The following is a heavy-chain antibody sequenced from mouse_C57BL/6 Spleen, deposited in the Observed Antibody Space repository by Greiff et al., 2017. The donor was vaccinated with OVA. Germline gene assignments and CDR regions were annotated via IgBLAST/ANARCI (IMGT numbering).Heavy chain of an antibody. Sequence: EVHLVESGGGLVQPKGSLKLSCAASGFSFNTYAMNWVRQAPGKGLEWVARIRSKSNNYATYYADSVKDRFTISRDDSESMLYLQMNNLKTEDTAMYYCVRQDDYDWTWFAYWGQGTLVTVSA. CDR1: GFSFNTYA. CDR2: IRSKSNNYAT. J-gene: IGHJ3*01. V-gene: IGHV10-1*01. D-gene: IGHD2-4*01. CDR3: VRQDDYDWTWFAY.